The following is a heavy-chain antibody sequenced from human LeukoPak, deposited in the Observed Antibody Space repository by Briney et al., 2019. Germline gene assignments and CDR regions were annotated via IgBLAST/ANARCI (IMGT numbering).Heavy chain of an antibody. V-gene: IGHV5-51*01. CDR1: GYSFTSYW. Sequence: GESLKISCKGSGYSFTSYWIGWVRQMPGKGLEWMGIIYPGDSDTRYSPSFQGQVTISADKFISTAYLQWSSLKASDTAMYYCARLRGRRYSYGYVGYWGQGTLVTVSS. J-gene: IGHJ4*02. CDR2: IYPGDSDT. D-gene: IGHD5-18*01. CDR3: ARLRGRRYSYGYVGY.